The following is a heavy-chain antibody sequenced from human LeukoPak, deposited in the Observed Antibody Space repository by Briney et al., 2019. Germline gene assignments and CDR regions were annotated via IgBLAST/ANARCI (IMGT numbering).Heavy chain of an antibody. Sequence: ASVKVSCKASGYTFTSYYMHWVRQAPGQGLEWMGIINPSGGSTSYAQKFQGRVTMPRDTSTSTVYMELSSLRSEDTAVYYCARKSSIAAAGIDEYFQHWGQGTLVTVSS. D-gene: IGHD6-13*01. CDR1: GYTFTSYY. CDR3: ARKSSIAAAGIDEYFQH. V-gene: IGHV1-46*01. CDR2: INPSGGST. J-gene: IGHJ1*01.